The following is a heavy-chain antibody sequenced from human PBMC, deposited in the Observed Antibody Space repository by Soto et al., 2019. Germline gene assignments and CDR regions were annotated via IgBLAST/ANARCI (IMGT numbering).Heavy chain of an antibody. CDR1: GYTFTSYG. Sequence: QVQLVQSGAEVKKPGASVKVSCKASGYTFTSYGISWVRQAPGQGLEWMGWISAYNGNTNYAQKLQGRVTMTTDTSTSTAYMELRSLRADDTAVYYCARAWEDCSSTSCHDYWGQGTLVTVSS. CDR3: ARAWEDCSSTSCHDY. V-gene: IGHV1-18*01. J-gene: IGHJ4*02. CDR2: ISAYNGNT. D-gene: IGHD2-2*01.